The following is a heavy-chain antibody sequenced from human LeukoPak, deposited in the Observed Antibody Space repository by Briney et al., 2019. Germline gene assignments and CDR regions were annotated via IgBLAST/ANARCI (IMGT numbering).Heavy chain of an antibody. V-gene: IGHV3-48*04. CDR1: GFTFSSHG. Sequence: GGSLRLSCAGSGFTFSSHGMIWVRQTPGKGLEWFSYISPGGTTINSADSVKDRFITSRDNGKSSLFLQTNSLRAEDTAVYYCARVRGPTVRTMYFDYWGQGTLVTVSS. CDR2: ISPGGTTI. D-gene: IGHD2-8*01. CDR3: ARVRGPTVRTMYFDY. J-gene: IGHJ4*02.